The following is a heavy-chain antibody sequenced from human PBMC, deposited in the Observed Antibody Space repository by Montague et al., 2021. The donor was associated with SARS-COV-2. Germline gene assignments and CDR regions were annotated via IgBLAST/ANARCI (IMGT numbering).Heavy chain of an antibody. CDR3: ARDGGYRDYDYDFNI. V-gene: IGHV4-59*01. D-gene: IGHD4-17*01. CDR2: VYSTGNT. Sequence: SETLSLTCNVSGGSFSSFYWTWIRQPPGKGLEWIGYVYSTGNTNYNPSLKSRVTISVDTSKNHFSLELSSVTAADTAVYYCARDGGYRDYDYDFNIWGQGTMVTVSS. J-gene: IGHJ3*02. CDR1: GGSFSSFY.